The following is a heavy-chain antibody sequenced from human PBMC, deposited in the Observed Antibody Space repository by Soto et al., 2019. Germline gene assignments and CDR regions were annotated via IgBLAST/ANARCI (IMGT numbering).Heavy chain of an antibody. CDR2: LIPIFGTA. J-gene: IGHJ5*02. D-gene: IGHD2-2*01. Sequence: QVQLVQSGAEVKKPGSSVKVSCKASGGTFNNNGVTWVRQASGQGLEWMGGLIPIFGTASYARTFQGRVMIFADESTSTAYMELTSMRSEDPAVSYCALDRMLFVRSSYSGRRLFDPWCQGTLVSVSS. V-gene: IGHV1-69*01. CDR3: ALDRMLFVRSSYSGRRLFDP. CDR1: GGTFNNNG.